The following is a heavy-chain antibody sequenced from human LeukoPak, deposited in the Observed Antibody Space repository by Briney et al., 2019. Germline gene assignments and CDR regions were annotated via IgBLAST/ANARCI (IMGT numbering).Heavy chain of an antibody. CDR1: GGSISSYY. Sequence: PSETLSLTCTVSGGSISSYYWSWIRQPPGKGLEWIGYISYSGSTNFNPSLKSRVTISVDTSKNQFSLKLSSVTAADTAVYYCARITGTSTPFDYWGQGTLVTVSS. D-gene: IGHD1/OR15-1a*01. CDR3: ARITGTSTPFDY. J-gene: IGHJ4*02. V-gene: IGHV4-59*01. CDR2: ISYSGST.